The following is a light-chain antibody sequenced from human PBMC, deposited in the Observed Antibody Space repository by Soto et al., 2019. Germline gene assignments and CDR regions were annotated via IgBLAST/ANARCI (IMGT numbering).Light chain of an antibody. CDR2: KAS. Sequence: DIQMTQSPSTLSASVGDRVTITCRASQSISSWLAWYHQKPGKAPKLLIYKASSLASGVPSRFSGSGSGTEFTLTISSLQPDDFATYYCQQYNSYSTFGQGTKLEIK. CDR1: QSISSW. CDR3: QQYNSYST. J-gene: IGKJ2*01. V-gene: IGKV1-5*03.